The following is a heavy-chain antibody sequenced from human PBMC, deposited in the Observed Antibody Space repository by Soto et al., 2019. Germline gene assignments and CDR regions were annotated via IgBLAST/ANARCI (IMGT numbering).Heavy chain of an antibody. D-gene: IGHD1-26*01. J-gene: IGHJ4*02. CDR2: INPANGNT. CDR1: GYTFTNFV. V-gene: IGHV1-3*01. Sequence: QVQLVQSGAEVKKPRASVKVSCKASGYTFTNFVIQWVRQAPGQRLEWLGWINPANGNTQYSQTLQGRVTITSDTSASTGYMELSSLRSGDTAVYYCAREYRHNGNYYGSYWGQGTLVTVSS. CDR3: AREYRHNGNYYGSY.